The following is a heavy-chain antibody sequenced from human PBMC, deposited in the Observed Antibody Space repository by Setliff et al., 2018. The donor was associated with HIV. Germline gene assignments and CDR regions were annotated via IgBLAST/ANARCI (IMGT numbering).Heavy chain of an antibody. Sequence: HPGGSLRLSCAASGFTFSNQVMTWVRQAPGKGLEWVSSISGTGADTYCADSVKGRFAISRDNSKNTLYLQMNSLRAEDTAVYYCAKTPLYWGQGTLVTVSS. CDR1: GFTFSNQV. V-gene: IGHV3-23*01. J-gene: IGHJ4*02. CDR2: ISGTGADT. CDR3: AKTPLY.